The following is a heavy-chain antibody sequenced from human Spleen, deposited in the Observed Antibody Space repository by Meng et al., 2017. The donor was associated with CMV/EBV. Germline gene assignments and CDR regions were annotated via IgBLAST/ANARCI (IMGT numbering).Heavy chain of an antibody. CDR2: IYYSGST. Sequence: VRRPGSGPGLVKPSQTLSLPCTVSGGSISSGDYYWSWIRQPPGKGLEWIGYIYYSGSTYYNPSLKSRVTISVDTSKNQFSLKLSSVTAADTAVYYCAREHVLLWFGRGWFDPWGQGTLVTVSS. V-gene: IGHV4-30-4*08. CDR3: AREHVLLWFGRGWFDP. D-gene: IGHD3-10*01. J-gene: IGHJ5*02. CDR1: GGSISSGDYY.